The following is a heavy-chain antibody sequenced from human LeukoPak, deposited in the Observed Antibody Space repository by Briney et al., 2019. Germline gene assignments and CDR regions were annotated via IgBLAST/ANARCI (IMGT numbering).Heavy chain of an antibody. CDR3: ARDTRLYGDYYYGMDV. Sequence: GGSLRLSCAASGSTVSSNYMSWVRQTPGKGLAWVSVLYSGGNTYYADSVKGRFTISRDNAKNSLYLQMNSLRAEDTAVYYCARDTRLYGDYYYGMDVWGQGTTVTVSS. J-gene: IGHJ6*02. CDR2: LYSGGNT. V-gene: IGHV3-66*01. CDR1: GSTVSSNY. D-gene: IGHD4-17*01.